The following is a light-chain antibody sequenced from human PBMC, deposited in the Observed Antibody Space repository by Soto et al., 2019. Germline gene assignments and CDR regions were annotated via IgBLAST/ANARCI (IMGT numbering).Light chain of an antibody. CDR2: ADN. J-gene: IGLJ1*01. Sequence: HSVLTQPPSASGTPVQRVSISCSGSSSNIGSNSVQWHQQLPGTAPNLLIYADNQRPSGVPDRFSGSKSGTSASLAITGLQSGDEADYYCAAWDDSLNGFVFGTGTKVTVL. CDR1: SSNIGSNS. V-gene: IGLV1-44*01. CDR3: AAWDDSLNGFV.